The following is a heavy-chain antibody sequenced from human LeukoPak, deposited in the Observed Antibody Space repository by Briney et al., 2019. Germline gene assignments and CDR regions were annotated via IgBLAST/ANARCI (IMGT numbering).Heavy chain of an antibody. J-gene: IGHJ6*03. D-gene: IGHD6-19*01. Sequence: GGSLRLSCAASGFTFSDYYMSWIRQAPGEGVERVAYISSSGSKIHYADSVKRRFTISRDNAKNSLYLQMNSLRAEDTAVYYCARDPLSSGWRYYYYYYMDVWGKGTTVTISS. CDR1: GFTFSDYY. CDR2: ISSSGSKI. V-gene: IGHV3-11*01. CDR3: ARDPLSSGWRYYYYYYMDV.